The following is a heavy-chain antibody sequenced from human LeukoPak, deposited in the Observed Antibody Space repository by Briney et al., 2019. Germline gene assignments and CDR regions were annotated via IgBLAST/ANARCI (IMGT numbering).Heavy chain of an antibody. CDR1: GYTITGYY. Sequence: GASVKVSCKASGYTITGYYMHWVRQAPGQGLEWMGWINPNSGGTNYAQKFQGWVTMTRDTSISTAYMELSRLRSDDTAVYYCAREFGGGYDYGWFDPWGQGTLVTVSS. J-gene: IGHJ5*02. D-gene: IGHD5-12*01. CDR3: AREFGGGYDYGWFDP. V-gene: IGHV1-2*04. CDR2: INPNSGGT.